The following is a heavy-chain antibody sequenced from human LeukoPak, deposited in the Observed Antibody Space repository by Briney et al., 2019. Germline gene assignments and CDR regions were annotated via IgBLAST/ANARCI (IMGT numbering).Heavy chain of an antibody. CDR2: ISAYNGNT. D-gene: IGHD3-3*01. V-gene: IGHV1-18*04. J-gene: IGHJ4*02. Sequence: ASVKVSCKASGYTFTGYYMHWVRQAPGQGLEWMGWISAYNGNTNYAQKLQGRVTMTTDTSTSTAYMELRSLRSDDTAVYYCARGGGITIFGVVRPIGYWGQGTLVTVSS. CDR1: GYTFTGYY. CDR3: ARGGGITIFGVVRPIGY.